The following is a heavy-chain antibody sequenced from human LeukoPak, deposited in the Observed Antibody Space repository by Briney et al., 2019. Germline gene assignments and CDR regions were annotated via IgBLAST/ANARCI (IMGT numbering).Heavy chain of an antibody. V-gene: IGHV3-66*04. CDR2: IYSGGST. D-gene: IGHD3-3*01. CDR1: GFTVSSNY. Sequence: GGSLRLSCAASGFTVSSNYMSWVRQAPGKGLEWVSVIYSGGSTYYADSVKGRFTISRDNSKNTLYLQMNSLRAEDTAVYYCARRFRNDDFWSGHSPLYYFDYWGQGTLVTVSS. CDR3: ARRFRNDDFWSGHSPLYYFDY. J-gene: IGHJ4*02.